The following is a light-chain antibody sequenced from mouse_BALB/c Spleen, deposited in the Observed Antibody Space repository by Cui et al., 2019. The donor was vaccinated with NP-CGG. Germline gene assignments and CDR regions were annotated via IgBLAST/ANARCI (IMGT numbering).Light chain of an antibody. Sequence: QAVGTQESALTASPDETVTLTCRSSTGAVTTSNYTNWVQEKPDHLFTGLIGGTNNRAPGVPARFSGSLIGDKAALTITGAQTEDEAIYFCALWYSNHWVFGGGTKLTVL. J-gene: IGLJ1*01. CDR1: TGAVTTSNY. V-gene: IGLV1*01. CDR3: ALWYSNHWV. CDR2: GTN.